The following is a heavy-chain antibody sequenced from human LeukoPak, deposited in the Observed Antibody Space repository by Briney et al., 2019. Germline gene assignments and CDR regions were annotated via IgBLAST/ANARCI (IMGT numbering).Heavy chain of an antibody. V-gene: IGHV3-23*01. D-gene: IGHD1-26*01. J-gene: IGHJ4*02. Sequence: GGSLRLSCAASGFTFSSYGMSWVRQAPGKGLEWVSAISGSGGSTYYADSVKGRFTISRDNSKNTLYLQMNSLRAEDTALYYCARAPVYSGSYVYYFDYWGQGTLVTVSS. CDR1: GFTFSSYG. CDR2: ISGSGGST. CDR3: ARAPVYSGSYVYYFDY.